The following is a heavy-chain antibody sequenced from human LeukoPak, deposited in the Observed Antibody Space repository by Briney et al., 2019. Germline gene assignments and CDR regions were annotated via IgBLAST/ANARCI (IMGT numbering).Heavy chain of an antibody. CDR3: ARPQAVAGSYYYYYYMDV. Sequence: ASVKVSCKASGYTFTSYDINWVRQATGQELEWMGWMNPNSGNTGYAQKFQGRVTMTRNTSISTAYMELSSLRSDDTAVYYCARPQAVAGSYYYYYYMDVWGKGNTVTVSS. D-gene: IGHD6-19*01. V-gene: IGHV1-8*01. CDR2: MNPNSGNT. J-gene: IGHJ6*03. CDR1: GYTFTSYD.